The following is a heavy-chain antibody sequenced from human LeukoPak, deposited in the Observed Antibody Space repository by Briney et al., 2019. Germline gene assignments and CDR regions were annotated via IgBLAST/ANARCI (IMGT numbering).Heavy chain of an antibody. J-gene: IGHJ4*02. CDR3: ARGPTYSYGPFDY. CDR2: IIPIFGTA. D-gene: IGHD5-18*01. Sequence: ASVKVSCKASGGTFSSYAISWVRQAPGQGLEWMGGIIPIFGTANYAQKFQGRVTITADESTSTAYMELSSLRSEDTAVYYCARGPTYSYGPFDYWGQGTLVTVSS. V-gene: IGHV1-69*13. CDR1: GGTFSSYA.